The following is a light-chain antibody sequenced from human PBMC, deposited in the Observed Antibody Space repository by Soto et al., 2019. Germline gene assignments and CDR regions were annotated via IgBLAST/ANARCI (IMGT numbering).Light chain of an antibody. CDR1: PGISRY. CDR3: QQLNSYPLT. CDR2: AAS. J-gene: IGKJ4*01. V-gene: IGKV1-9*01. Sequence: IPLTQSPSSLSASVGDRVTITCRTSPGISRYLAWYQQKPGKAPKLLIYAASTLQSGVPSRFSGSGYGTDFTLTIRTLQPEDFATYYCQQLNSYPLTFGGGTKVEIK.